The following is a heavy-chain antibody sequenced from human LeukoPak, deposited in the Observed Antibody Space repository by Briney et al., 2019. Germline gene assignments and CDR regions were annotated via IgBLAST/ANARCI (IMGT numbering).Heavy chain of an antibody. Sequence: GGSLRLSCAASGFTFSSYCMSWVRQAPGKGLEWVANIKQDGSDKYYVDSVKGRFTISRDNSKNSLYLQMDSLRAEDTAMYYCAREGPRTDIYYYGMDVWGQGTTVTVSS. CDR1: GFTFSSYC. CDR3: AREGPRTDIYYYGMDV. J-gene: IGHJ6*02. CDR2: IKQDGSDK. V-gene: IGHV3-7*01. D-gene: IGHD3-9*01.